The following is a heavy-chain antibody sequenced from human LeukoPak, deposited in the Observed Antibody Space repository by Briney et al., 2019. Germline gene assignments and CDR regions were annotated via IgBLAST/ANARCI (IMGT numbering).Heavy chain of an antibody. CDR3: ARGESYTSSGYYY. J-gene: IGHJ4*02. CDR2: FMLIFGTA. V-gene: IGHV1-69*05. CDR1: GDTFSNYA. D-gene: IGHD3-22*01. Sequence: SSVKVSCKASGDTFSNYAIGWVPQAPGQGLEWIGRFMLIFGTANHAQKFQGRVTITTDESTTTAYMELSSLKSEDTAVYYCARGESYTSSGYYYWGQGTLVTVSS.